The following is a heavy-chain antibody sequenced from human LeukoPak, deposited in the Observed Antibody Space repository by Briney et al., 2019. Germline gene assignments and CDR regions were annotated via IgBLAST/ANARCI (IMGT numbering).Heavy chain of an antibody. Sequence: GESLKISCKGSGYSFTSYWIGWVRQMPGKGLEWMGIIYPGDSDTRYSPSFQGQVTISADKSISTAYLQWSSLKASDTAMYYCARQPRAQLWVYYFDHWGQGTLVTVSS. D-gene: IGHD5-18*01. CDR3: ARQPRAQLWVYYFDH. CDR1: GYSFTSYW. CDR2: IYPGDSDT. J-gene: IGHJ4*02. V-gene: IGHV5-51*01.